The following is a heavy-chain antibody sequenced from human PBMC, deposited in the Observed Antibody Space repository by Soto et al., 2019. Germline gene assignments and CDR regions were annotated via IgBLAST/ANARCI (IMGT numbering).Heavy chain of an antibody. V-gene: IGHV4-31*03. CDR3: AREYYYDSSGYYLASYGMDI. Sequence: PSETLSLTCTVSGGSISSGGYYWCWIRQHPGKGLEWIGYIYYSGSTYYNPSLKSRVTISVDTSKNQFSLKLSSVTAADTAVYYCAREYYYDSSGYYLASYGMDIWGQGXTVTVSS. CDR2: IYYSGST. CDR1: GGSISSGGYY. J-gene: IGHJ6*02. D-gene: IGHD3-22*01.